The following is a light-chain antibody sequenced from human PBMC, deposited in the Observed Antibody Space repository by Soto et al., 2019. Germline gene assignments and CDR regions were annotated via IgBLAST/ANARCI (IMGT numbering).Light chain of an antibody. CDR2: DAS. CDR3: QQRSNWL. V-gene: IGKV3-11*01. J-gene: IGKJ4*01. Sequence: EIVLTQSPATLSLSPGERATLSCRASQSVSSYLAWYQQKPGQAPRLLIYDASNRATSIPARFSGSGSGTDFTLTISSLEPEDFALYYCQQRSNWLFGGGTKVEIK. CDR1: QSVSSY.